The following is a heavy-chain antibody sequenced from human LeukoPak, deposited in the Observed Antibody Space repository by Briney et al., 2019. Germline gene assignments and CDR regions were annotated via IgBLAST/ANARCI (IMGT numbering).Heavy chain of an antibody. CDR2: ISGSGDNS. CDR1: GFTFSSYA. CDR3: AKCLGDGTNYYFAH. D-gene: IGHD4/OR15-4a*01. Sequence: GGSLRLSCAASGFTFSSYAMGWVRLAPGKGLEWVSLISGSGDNSYYADSVKGRFTISRDNSKNTLYLQMSSLRAEDTALHYCAKCLGDGTNYYFAHWGQGTLVTVSS. J-gene: IGHJ4*02. V-gene: IGHV3-23*01.